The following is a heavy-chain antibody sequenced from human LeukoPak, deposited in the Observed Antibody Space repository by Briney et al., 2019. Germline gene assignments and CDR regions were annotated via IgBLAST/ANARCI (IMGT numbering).Heavy chain of an antibody. V-gene: IGHV3-23*01. J-gene: IGHJ3*02. D-gene: IGHD3-10*01. CDR3: AKDGAMVRGGDEAFDI. CDR2: TNSGGSST. Sequence: GGSLRLSCATSGFPFSDFSMTWVRQAPGKGLEWISTTNSGGSSTDYAESVKGRFTISRDNSKNTLYLQMNSLRAEDTAVYYCAKDGAMVRGGDEAFDIWGQGTMVTVSS. CDR1: GFPFSDFS.